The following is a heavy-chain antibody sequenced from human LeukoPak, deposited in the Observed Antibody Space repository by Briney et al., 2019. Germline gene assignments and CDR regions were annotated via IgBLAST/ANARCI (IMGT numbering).Heavy chain of an antibody. J-gene: IGHJ6*02. D-gene: IGHD4-23*01. CDR1: SLTLVTYA. Sequence: GGSLRLSFAASSLTLVTYAIHWVRQAPGKGLEWVAILSYDGSKKYYADSVKGRFTVSRDNSKNPPYLQMNSLTTTETAEYHSAKDWKHGGDYNFAMDVWGQGTTVTVSS. CDR3: AKDWKHGGDYNFAMDV. V-gene: IGHV3-30*18. CDR2: LSYDGSKK.